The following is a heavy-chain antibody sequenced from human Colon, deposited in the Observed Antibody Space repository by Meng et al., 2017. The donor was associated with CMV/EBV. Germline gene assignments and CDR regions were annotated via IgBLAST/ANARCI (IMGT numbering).Heavy chain of an antibody. Sequence: GESLKISCAASGFNFNTYTMNWVRQAPGKGLEWVPSISSSSSRIYYADSVKGRFTISRDNAKNSLYLQMNSLRAEDTAVYYCAKVRAGDFGVVITRYYYYYGMDVWGQGTTVTVSS. J-gene: IGHJ6*02. D-gene: IGHD3-3*01. CDR1: GFNFNTYT. CDR2: ISSSSSRI. CDR3: AKVRAGDFGVVITRYYYYYGMDV. V-gene: IGHV3-21*06.